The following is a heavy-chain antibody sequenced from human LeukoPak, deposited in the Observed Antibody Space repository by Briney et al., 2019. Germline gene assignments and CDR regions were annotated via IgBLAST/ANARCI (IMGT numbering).Heavy chain of an antibody. Sequence: GGSLRLSCAASGFTFSNAWMSWVRQAPGKRLEWVGRIKSKTDGGTTDYAAPVKGRFTISRDDSKNTLYLQMNSLKTEDTAVYYCTTDPIAVAGTSFDIWGQGTMVTVSS. J-gene: IGHJ3*02. D-gene: IGHD6-19*01. CDR2: IKSKTDGGTT. V-gene: IGHV3-15*01. CDR1: GFTFSNAW. CDR3: TTDPIAVAGTSFDI.